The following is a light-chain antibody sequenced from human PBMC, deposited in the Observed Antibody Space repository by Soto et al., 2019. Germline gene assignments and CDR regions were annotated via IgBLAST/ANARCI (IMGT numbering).Light chain of an antibody. V-gene: IGKV3-15*01. J-gene: IGKJ4*01. CDR2: GAS. Sequence: EMVMTQSPATLSVSPGERATLSCRASQSLSNNLAWYQQKPGQAPRLLIYGASTRATGIPARFSGSGSGTEFTLTISSLQSEDFAVYYCQQYNKWPLTFGGGTKVDIK. CDR3: QQYNKWPLT. CDR1: QSLSNN.